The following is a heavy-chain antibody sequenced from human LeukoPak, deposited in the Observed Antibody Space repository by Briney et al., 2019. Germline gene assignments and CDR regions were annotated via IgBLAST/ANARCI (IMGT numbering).Heavy chain of an antibody. Sequence: SETLSLTCTVSGGSISSYYWSWIRQPPGKGLEWIGYIYYSGSTNYNPSLKSRVTISVDTSKNQFSLKLSSVTAADTAVYYCARAWYYYDSSGYDPEPPRIFKYWGQGTLVTVSS. D-gene: IGHD3-22*01. CDR3: ARAWYYYDSSGYDPEPPRIFKY. CDR2: IYYSGST. CDR1: GGSISSYY. V-gene: IGHV4-59*01. J-gene: IGHJ4*02.